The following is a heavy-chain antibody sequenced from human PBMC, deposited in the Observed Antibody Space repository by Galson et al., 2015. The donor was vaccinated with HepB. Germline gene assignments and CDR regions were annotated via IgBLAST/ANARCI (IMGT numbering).Heavy chain of an antibody. J-gene: IGHJ6*02. CDR1: GGSISSYF. Sequence: ETLSLTCTVSGGSISSYFWTWIRQPAGKGLEWIGRVSATENANYNPSPKSRGTMSLDTSKTHFSLNLRSVTAADTAVYYCARESGTAFWFGEVGAIYSMDVWGQGTTVTVSS. D-gene: IGHD3-10*01. CDR2: VSATENA. CDR3: ARESGTAFWFGEVGAIYSMDV. V-gene: IGHV4-4*07.